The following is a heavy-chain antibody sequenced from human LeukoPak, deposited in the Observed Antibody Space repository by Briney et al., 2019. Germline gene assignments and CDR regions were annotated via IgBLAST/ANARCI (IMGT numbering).Heavy chain of an antibody. J-gene: IGHJ4*02. CDR3: ARDGGYSGYDPLDY. V-gene: IGHV3-48*02. Sequence: GGSLRLSCAASGFTFSSYSMNWVRQAPGKGLEWVSYIGSITDGITHYADSVKGRFTISRDNAENSLYLQMHSLRDDDTAVYYCARDGGYSGYDPLDYWGQGTLVTVSS. D-gene: IGHD5-12*01. CDR1: GFTFSSYS. CDR2: IGSITDGIT.